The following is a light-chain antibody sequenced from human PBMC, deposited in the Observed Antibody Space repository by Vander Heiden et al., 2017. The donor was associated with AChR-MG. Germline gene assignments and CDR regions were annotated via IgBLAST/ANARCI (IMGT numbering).Light chain of an antibody. Sequence: GDTVTIACRASQSISPYLNWYQQKPGTAPEVLIYAASGLQTGVPSRFSGSGSGTEYTLLTSSLQPEDVGTYYCQQSYSTPPYTFGQGTRLEIK. CDR2: AAS. V-gene: IGKV1-39*01. CDR3: QQSYSTPPYT. CDR1: QSISPY. J-gene: IGKJ2*01.